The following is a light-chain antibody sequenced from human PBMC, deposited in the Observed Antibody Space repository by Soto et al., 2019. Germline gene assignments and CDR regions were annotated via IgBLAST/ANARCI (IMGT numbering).Light chain of an antibody. CDR3: QKYNSAPLT. CDR1: QSIGYW. J-gene: IGKJ4*01. Sequence: DIQITQSPSILSASVGDRVTITCRASQSIGYWLAWYQQKPGKAPNLLIYAASTLQAGVPSLFSGSGAGTDFTRTISSLQPEDVAADYCQKYNSAPLTFGGGTKVDIK. CDR2: AAS. V-gene: IGKV1-27*01.